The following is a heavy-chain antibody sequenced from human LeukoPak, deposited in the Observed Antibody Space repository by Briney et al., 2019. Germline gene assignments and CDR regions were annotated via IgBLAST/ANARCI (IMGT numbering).Heavy chain of an antibody. D-gene: IGHD3-22*01. CDR1: GFTFSSYE. CDR2: ISSSGSTI. Sequence: GGSLRLSCAASGFTFSSYEMNWVRQAPGKGLEWVSYISSSGSTIYYADSVKGRFTISRDNANNSLYLQMNSLRAEDTAVYYCARDNGLKYYYDSRDDAFDIWGQGTMVTVSS. V-gene: IGHV3-48*03. CDR3: ARDNGLKYYYDSRDDAFDI. J-gene: IGHJ3*02.